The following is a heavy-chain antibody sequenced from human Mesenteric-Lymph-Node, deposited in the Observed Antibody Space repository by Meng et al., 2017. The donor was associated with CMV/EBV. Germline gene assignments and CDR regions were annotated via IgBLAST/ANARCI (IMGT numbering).Heavy chain of an antibody. J-gene: IGHJ3*02. Sequence: ASVKVSCKASGGTFSSYTISWVRQATGQGLEWMGWMNPNSGNTGYAQKFQGRVTMTRDTSTSTVYMELSSLRSEDTAVYYCARDFYSGGTRDAFEIWGQGTVVTVSS. CDR3: ARDFYSGGTRDAFEI. CDR1: GGTFSSYT. CDR2: MNPNSGNT. V-gene: IGHV1-8*02. D-gene: IGHD2-21*01.